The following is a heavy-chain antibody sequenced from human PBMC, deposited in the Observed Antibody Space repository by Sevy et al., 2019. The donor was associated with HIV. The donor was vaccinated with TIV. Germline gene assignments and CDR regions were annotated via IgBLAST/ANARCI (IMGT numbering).Heavy chain of an antibody. Sequence: GGSLRLSCAASGFTFSTYSMNWVRQAPGKGLEWVSSISSASSYIYYADSVKGRFTSSRDNAKNSLYLQMNSLRAEDTAIYYCAGDRGVATSSYGMDVWGQGTTVTVSS. CDR3: AGDRGVATSSYGMDV. J-gene: IGHJ6*02. V-gene: IGHV3-21*01. CDR1: GFTFSTYS. CDR2: ISSASSYI. D-gene: IGHD3-3*01.